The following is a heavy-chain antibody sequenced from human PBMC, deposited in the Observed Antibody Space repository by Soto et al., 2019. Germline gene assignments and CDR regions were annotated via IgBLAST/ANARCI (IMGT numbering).Heavy chain of an antibody. CDR3: ARHVPAAGYYNGMDV. Sequence: QVQLVQSGAEVKKPGSSVKVSCKASGVTFSSYAISWVRQAPGQGLEWMGVIIPIFGTANYPQKFQGRVTITADESTSTAYMELSSLRSEDTAVYYCARHVPAAGYYNGMDVWGQGTTVTVSS. J-gene: IGHJ6*02. CDR1: GVTFSSYA. CDR2: IIPIFGTA. D-gene: IGHD2-2*01. V-gene: IGHV1-69*12.